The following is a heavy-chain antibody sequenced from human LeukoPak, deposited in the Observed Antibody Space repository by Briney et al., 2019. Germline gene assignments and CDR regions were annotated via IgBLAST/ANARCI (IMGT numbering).Heavy chain of an antibody. Sequence: ASVTVSFKASGYTFTSYGISWVRQAPGQGLEWMGWISAYNGNTNYAQKLQGRVTMTTDTSTSAAYMELRSLRSDDTAVYYCAKGETPYYYDSSGYSDYFDYWGQGTLATVSS. J-gene: IGHJ4*02. CDR2: ISAYNGNT. CDR3: AKGETPYYYDSSGYSDYFDY. D-gene: IGHD3-22*01. V-gene: IGHV1-18*04. CDR1: GYTFTSYG.